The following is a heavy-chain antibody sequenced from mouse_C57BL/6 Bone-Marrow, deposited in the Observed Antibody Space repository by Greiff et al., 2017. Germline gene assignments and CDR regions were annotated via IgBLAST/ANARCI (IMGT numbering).Heavy chain of an antibody. CDR1: GYTFTSYW. V-gene: IGHV1-55*01. CDR3: TRSGTLGRSIDY. D-gene: IGHD4-1*01. CDR2: IYPTSGRT. Sequence: QVQLQQPGAEHVKPGASVKMSCKASGYTFTSYWITWVKQRPGQGPELIGDIYPTSGRTNYNEKFKSKAILTVDTSSNTAYMQLSSRTTEDSAVFYCTRSGTLGRSIDYRGQGATLTGS. J-gene: IGHJ2*01.